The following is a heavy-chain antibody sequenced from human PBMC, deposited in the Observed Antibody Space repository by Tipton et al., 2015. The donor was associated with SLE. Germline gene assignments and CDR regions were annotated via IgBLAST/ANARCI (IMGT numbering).Heavy chain of an antibody. V-gene: IGHV3-48*03. CDR1: GFTFSSYE. J-gene: IGHJ4*02. Sequence: SLRLSCAASGFTFSSYEFNWVRQAPGKGLEWVSFISSSGTTIYYADSVKGRFTISRDNAKNSLYLQMSSLRAEDTAVYYCASLGRIQDYWGQGTLVTVSS. CDR3: ASLGRIQDY. CDR2: ISSSGTTI. D-gene: IGHD1-26*01.